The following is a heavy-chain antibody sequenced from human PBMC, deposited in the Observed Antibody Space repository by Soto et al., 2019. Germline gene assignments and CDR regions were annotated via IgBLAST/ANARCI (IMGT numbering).Heavy chain of an antibody. V-gene: IGHV3-30*14. CDR3: AGTPPGLILDSTFRGYYFEY. D-gene: IGHD3-22*01. Sequence: GGSLRLSCVASGFTFSSYVIHWVRQAPGKGLEWVALISTDGTEKHYPGSVRGRFTISRDNSKNTLYLQMNGLRAEDTAVYYCAGTPPGLILDSTFRGYYFEYWGQGTPVTVSS. CDR2: ISTDGTEK. CDR1: GFTFSSYV. J-gene: IGHJ4*02.